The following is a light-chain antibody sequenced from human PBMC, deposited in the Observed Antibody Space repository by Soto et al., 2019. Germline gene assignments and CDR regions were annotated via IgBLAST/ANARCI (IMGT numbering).Light chain of an antibody. V-gene: IGKV3-20*01. Sequence: EIVLTQSAGILSLSPGERATLSCRASQNVTSRYLAWYQQKPGQAPRLLIFGAFSRATGIPDRFSGSGSGTDFTLTISRLEPEDFAVYYCQHYGTSHTFGQGTKLE. CDR1: QNVTSRY. CDR3: QHYGTSHT. CDR2: GAF. J-gene: IGKJ2*01.